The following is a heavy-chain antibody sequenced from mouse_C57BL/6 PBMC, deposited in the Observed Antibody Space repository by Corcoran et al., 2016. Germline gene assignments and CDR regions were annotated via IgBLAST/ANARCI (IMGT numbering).Heavy chain of an antibody. CDR2: IYPRSGNT. CDR1: GYTFTSYG. CDR3: ARSRETAQATWDY. V-gene: IGHV1-81*01. D-gene: IGHD3-2*02. J-gene: IGHJ2*01. Sequence: QVQLQQSGAELARPGASVKLSCKASGYTFTSYGISWVKQRTGQGLEWIGEIYPRSGNTYYNEKFKGKATLTADKSSSTAYMELRSLTSEDSAVDFCARSRETAQATWDYWGQGTTLTVSS.